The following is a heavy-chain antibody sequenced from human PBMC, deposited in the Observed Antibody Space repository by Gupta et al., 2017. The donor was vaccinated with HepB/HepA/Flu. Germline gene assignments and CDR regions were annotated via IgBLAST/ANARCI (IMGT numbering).Heavy chain of an antibody. CDR3: ARDSGGLNTNCFYYGADV. CDR1: GFHFSSHA. V-gene: IGHV3-23*01. Sequence: EMQLLESGGGLVQPGGSLRLSCVASGFHFSSHAMTVVRQAPGRGLEWVATLTNTGDTTYYAASVKGRFTSSRDNSKNTVYLQMNSLRAEDTAKYYCARDSGGLNTNCFYYGADVWGQGTTVTVAS. CDR2: LTNTGDTT. J-gene: IGHJ6*02. D-gene: IGHD3-16*01.